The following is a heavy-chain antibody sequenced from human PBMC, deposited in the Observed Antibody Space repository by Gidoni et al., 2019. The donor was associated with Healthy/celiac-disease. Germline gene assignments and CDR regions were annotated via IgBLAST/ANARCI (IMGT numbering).Heavy chain of an antibody. V-gene: IGHV3-23*01. D-gene: IGHD2-15*01. CDR3: AKGQGGGRMEGGPLDY. Sequence: EVQLLESGGGLVQPGGSLRLSCAASGFTFSSYAMSWVRQAQGKGLEWVSVIIGSGGSTYYADSVKGRFTISRDNSKNTLYLQMNSLRAEDTAVYYCAKGQGGGRMEGGPLDYWGQGTLVTVSS. J-gene: IGHJ4*02. CDR2: IIGSGGST. CDR1: GFTFSSYA.